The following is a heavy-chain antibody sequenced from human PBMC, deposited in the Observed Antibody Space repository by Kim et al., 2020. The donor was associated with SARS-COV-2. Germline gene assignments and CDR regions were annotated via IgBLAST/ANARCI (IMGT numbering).Heavy chain of an antibody. CDR2: IWYDGSNK. J-gene: IGHJ6*02. CDR3: ARDPLDCSSTSCYTYYGMDV. Sequence: GGSLRLSCAASGFTFSSYGMHWVRQAPGKGLEWVAVIWYDGSNKYYADSVKGRFTISRDNSKNTLYLQMNSLRAEDTAVYYCARDPLDCSSTSCYTYYGMDVWGQGTTVPVSS. V-gene: IGHV3-33*01. CDR1: GFTFSSYG. D-gene: IGHD2-2*02.